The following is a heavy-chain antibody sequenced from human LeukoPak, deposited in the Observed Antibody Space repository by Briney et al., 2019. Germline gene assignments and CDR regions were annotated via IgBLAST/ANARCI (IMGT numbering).Heavy chain of an antibody. CDR1: GITFTRHW. CDR3: APEPSYDVKS. J-gene: IGHJ4*02. D-gene: IGHD3-16*01. Sequence: GGSLRLSCGAPGITFTRHWMSWVRQAPGKGLEWVANIDEDGSEKNYLNSVKGRYTISRDNAKNSWYLQMNSLRADDTATYYCAPEPSYDVKSWGQGILVSVSS. V-gene: IGHV3-7*01. CDR2: IDEDGSEK.